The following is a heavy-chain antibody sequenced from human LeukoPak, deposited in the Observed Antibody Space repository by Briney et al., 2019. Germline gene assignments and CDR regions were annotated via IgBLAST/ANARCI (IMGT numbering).Heavy chain of an antibody. J-gene: IGHJ4*02. V-gene: IGHV3-33*01. CDR2: IWYDGSNK. CDR1: GFTFSSYG. CDR3: ARDLAQQWLSGPDY. D-gene: IGHD6-19*01. Sequence: QTGGSLRLSCAASGFTFSSYGMHWVRQAPGKGLEWVAVIWYDGSNKYYADSVKGRLTISRDNSKNTLYLQMNSLRAEDTAVYYCARDLAQQWLSGPDYWGQGTLVTVSS.